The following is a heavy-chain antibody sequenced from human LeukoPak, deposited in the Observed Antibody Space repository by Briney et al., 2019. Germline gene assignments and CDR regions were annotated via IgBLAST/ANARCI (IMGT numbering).Heavy chain of an antibody. CDR3: ARGSYYGFYFDY. CDR2: IYSGGST. Sequence: GGSLRLSCAASGFTVSSNYMSWVRQAPGKGLEWVSIIYSGGSTYYADSVKGRFTISRDNSKNTLYLQMNSLRAEDTAVYYCARGSYYGFYFDYWGQGTLVTVSS. V-gene: IGHV3-53*01. CDR1: GFTVSSNY. J-gene: IGHJ4*02. D-gene: IGHD1-26*01.